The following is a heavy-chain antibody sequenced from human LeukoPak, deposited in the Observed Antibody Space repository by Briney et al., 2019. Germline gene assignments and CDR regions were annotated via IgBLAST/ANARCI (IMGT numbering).Heavy chain of an antibody. CDR1: GFTFSSYA. V-gene: IGHV3-23*01. Sequence: GGSLRLSCAASGFTFSSYAMSWVRQAPGKGLEWVSAISGSGGSTYYADSVKGRFTISRDNSKNTLYLQMNSLRAEDTAVYYCATSHGATDYHYYYGMDVWGQGTTVTVSS. D-gene: IGHD1-26*01. CDR3: ATSHGATDYHYYYGMDV. CDR2: ISGSGGST. J-gene: IGHJ6*02.